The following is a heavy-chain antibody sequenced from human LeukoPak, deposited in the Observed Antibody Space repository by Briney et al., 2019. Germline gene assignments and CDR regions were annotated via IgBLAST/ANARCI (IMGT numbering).Heavy chain of an antibody. CDR3: ASLSDSSEIVAFDI. J-gene: IGHJ3*02. CDR1: GFTFDDYA. CDR2: ISWNSGSI. V-gene: IGHV3-9*01. D-gene: IGHD3-22*01. Sequence: GGSLRLSCAASGFTFDDYAMHWVRQAPGKGLEWVSGISWNSGSIGYADSVKGRFTISRDNAKNSLYLQMNSLRAEDTAVYYCASLSDSSEIVAFDIWGQGTMVTVSS.